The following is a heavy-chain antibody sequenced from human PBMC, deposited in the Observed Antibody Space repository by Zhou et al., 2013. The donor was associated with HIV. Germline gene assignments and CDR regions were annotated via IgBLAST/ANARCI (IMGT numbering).Heavy chain of an antibody. CDR1: GNTFSGYF. V-gene: IGHV1-2*02. D-gene: IGHD3-16*01. J-gene: IGHJ6*02. CDR2: INPKSGGS. Sequence: QEQLVQSGAEVKKPGASVKVSCKASGNTFSGYFIFWVRQAPGKGLEWMGWINPKSGGSNVARKFQGRLSLTRDTSTNTAFMDLSGLRSDDTAVYYCARDRNTVMSRYYYGMDVWGQGTTVAVSS. CDR3: ARDRNTVMSRYYYGMDV.